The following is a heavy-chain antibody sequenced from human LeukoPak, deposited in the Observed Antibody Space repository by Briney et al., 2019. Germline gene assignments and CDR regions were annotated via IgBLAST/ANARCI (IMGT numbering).Heavy chain of an antibody. CDR3: ARFHRARHHFDY. Sequence: ASVKVSCKASGYTFTSYGISWVRQAPGQGLEWMGWISAYNGNTNYAQKLQGRVTMTTDTSTSTAYMEPRSLRSDDTAVYYCARFHRARHHFDYWGQGTLVTVSS. CDR2: ISAYNGNT. D-gene: IGHD1-14*01. CDR1: GYTFTSYG. V-gene: IGHV1-18*01. J-gene: IGHJ4*02.